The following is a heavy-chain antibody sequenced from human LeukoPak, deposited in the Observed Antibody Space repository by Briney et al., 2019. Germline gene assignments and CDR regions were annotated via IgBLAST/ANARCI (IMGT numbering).Heavy chain of an antibody. D-gene: IGHD3-10*01. CDR1: GGSFSGYY. V-gene: IGHV4-34*01. Sequence: SETLSLTCAVYGGSFSGYYWSWIRQPPGKGLEWIGEINHSGSTNYNPSLKSRVTISVDTSKNQFSLKLSSVTAADTAVYYCGSTMVRGVYFDYWGQGTLVTVSS. J-gene: IGHJ4*02. CDR2: INHSGST. CDR3: GSTMVRGVYFDY.